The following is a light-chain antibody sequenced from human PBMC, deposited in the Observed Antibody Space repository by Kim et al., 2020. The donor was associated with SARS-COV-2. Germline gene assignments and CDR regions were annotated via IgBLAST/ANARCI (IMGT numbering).Light chain of an antibody. CDR3: TSRYSSGNHHCV. CDR2: GKN. V-gene: IGLV3-19*01. CDR1: SLRSYY. Sequence: SSELTQDPAVSVALGRTVRITCQGDSLRSYYASWYQQKPGQAPVLVIYGKNNRTSGIPDRFSGSSSGNTTSLTITWAQAEDEADYYFTSRYSSGNHHCVF. J-gene: IGLJ6*01.